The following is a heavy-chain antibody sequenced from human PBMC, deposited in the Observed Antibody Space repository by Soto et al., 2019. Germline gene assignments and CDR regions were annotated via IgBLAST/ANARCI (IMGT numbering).Heavy chain of an antibody. D-gene: IGHD3-16*02. CDR2: INHSGST. CDR1: GGSFSGYY. Sequence: QVQLQHWGAGLLKPSETLSLTCAVYGGSFSGYYWSWIRQPPGKGLEWIGEINHSGSTNYNPSLKSRVTLSVDTSKNQFSLKLSSVTAADTAVYYCARGPDYVWGSYRYGWFDPWGQGTLVTVSS. J-gene: IGHJ5*02. CDR3: ARGPDYVWGSYRYGWFDP. V-gene: IGHV4-34*01.